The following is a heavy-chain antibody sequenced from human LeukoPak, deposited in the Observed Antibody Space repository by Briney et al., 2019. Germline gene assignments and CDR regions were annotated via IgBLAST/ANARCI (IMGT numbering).Heavy chain of an antibody. CDR3: AKVFCTTTSCYGSGWFDP. CDR1: AFTFSSFG. J-gene: IGHJ5*02. D-gene: IGHD2-2*01. V-gene: IGHV3-30*02. Sequence: PEGSLRLSCAASAFTFSSFGTHWVRQAPGKGLDWMAFIRDDGSNKYYGDSVKGRFTISRDSSKNTLYLQMNSLRTEDTAMYYCAKVFCTTTSCYGSGWFDPWGQGTLVTVSS. CDR2: IRDDGSNK.